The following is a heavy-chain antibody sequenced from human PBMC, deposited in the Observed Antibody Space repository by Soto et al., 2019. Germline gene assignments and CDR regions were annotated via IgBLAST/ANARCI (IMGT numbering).Heavy chain of an antibody. CDR3: ASRVLCDMDV. V-gene: IGHV1-46*01. CDR2: INPSSGAT. D-gene: IGHD2-21*01. Sequence: QEQLVQSGAEVKEPGASLKVSCKASGDTFTSNYIHWVRQAPGQGLEWMGRINPSSGATLYAQKFXXRLTLTTETSTSTVYMDLNSLKSEDSAVYYCASRVLCDMDVWGQGTTVTVSS. CDR1: GDTFTSNY. J-gene: IGHJ6*02.